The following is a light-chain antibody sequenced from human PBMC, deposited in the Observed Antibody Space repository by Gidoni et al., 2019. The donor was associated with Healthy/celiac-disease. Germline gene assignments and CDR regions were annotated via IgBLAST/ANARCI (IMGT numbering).Light chain of an antibody. J-gene: IGLJ2*01. CDR1: SSDVGGYIY. CDR3: CSYAGSYTL. CDR2: DVS. Sequence: QSALTQPRSVSGSPGQSVTISCTGTSSDVGGYIYVSWYQQHPGKAPKLMLYDVSKRPSGVPDRFSGSKSGNTASLTISGLQAEDEADYYCCSYAGSYTLFGGGTKLTVL. V-gene: IGLV2-11*01.